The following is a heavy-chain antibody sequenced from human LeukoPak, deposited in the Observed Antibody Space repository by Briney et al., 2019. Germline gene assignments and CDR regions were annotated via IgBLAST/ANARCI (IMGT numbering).Heavy chain of an antibody. CDR2: ISSSSSYI. V-gene: IGHV3-21*01. Sequence: GGSLRLSCAASGFTFSSYSMNWVRRAPGKGLEWVSSISSSSSYIYYADSVKGRFTISRDNAKNSLYLQMNSLRAEDTAVYYCASSPSPMVRGVITDYWGQGTLVTVSS. CDR3: ASSPSPMVRGVITDY. CDR1: GFTFSSYS. J-gene: IGHJ4*02. D-gene: IGHD3-10*01.